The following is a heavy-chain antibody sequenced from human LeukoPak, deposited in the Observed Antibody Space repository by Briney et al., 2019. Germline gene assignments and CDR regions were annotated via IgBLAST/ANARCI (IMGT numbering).Heavy chain of an antibody. CDR2: IYSSGST. CDR3: ARRYRGFFDY. D-gene: IGHD3-16*02. V-gene: IGHV4-59*01. CDR1: GGSLSSYF. Sequence: PSETLSLTCTVSGGSLSSYFWSWIRLSPGKGLEWIGYIYSSGSTNYNPSLRSRVTISVDTSKRQFSLKVNSVTAADTAVYYCARRYRGFFDYWGQGTLVTVSS. J-gene: IGHJ4*02.